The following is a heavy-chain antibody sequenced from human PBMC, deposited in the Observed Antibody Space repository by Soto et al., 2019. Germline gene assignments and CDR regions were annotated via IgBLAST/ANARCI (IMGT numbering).Heavy chain of an antibody. CDR3: ARKRGMDV. CDR1: GFTFSNYE. CDR2: ISSSGGTT. J-gene: IGHJ6*02. D-gene: IGHD3-10*01. V-gene: IGHV3-48*03. Sequence: GVLRLSCAASGFTFSNYEMNWVRQAPGKGLEWVSYISSSGGTTYYADSVKGRFTVSRDNARNSLYLQTNSRRAEDTAVYYCARKRGMDVWGQGTTVTVSS.